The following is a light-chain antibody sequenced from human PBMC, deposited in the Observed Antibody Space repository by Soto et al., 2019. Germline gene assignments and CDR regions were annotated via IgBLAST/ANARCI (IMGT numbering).Light chain of an antibody. CDR1: QSVSSSY. Sequence: EIVLTQSPGTLSLSPGERATLSCRASQSVSSSYLAWYQQKPGQAPRHLIYGASSRATGIPDRFSGSGSGTDFTLTISRLEPEDFAVYYCQQYGSSPQGEVTFGQGTKLEIK. J-gene: IGKJ2*01. CDR2: GAS. CDR3: QQYGSSPQGEVT. V-gene: IGKV3-20*01.